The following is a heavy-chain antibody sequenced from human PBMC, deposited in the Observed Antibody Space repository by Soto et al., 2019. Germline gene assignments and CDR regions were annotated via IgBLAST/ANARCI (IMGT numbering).Heavy chain of an antibody. CDR3: AVDLMTGLTLFDY. V-gene: IGHV1-58*01. J-gene: IGHJ4*02. Sequence: QMQLVQSGPEVKKPGTSVKVSCKASGFTFTSSAVQWVRQARGQRLEWIGWIVVGSGNTNYAQKFQERVTITREMSTSTAYMELSSMRYEDTAVYYCAVDLMTGLTLFDYWGQGTLVTVSS. CDR1: GFTFTSSA. CDR2: IVVGSGNT. D-gene: IGHD3-9*01.